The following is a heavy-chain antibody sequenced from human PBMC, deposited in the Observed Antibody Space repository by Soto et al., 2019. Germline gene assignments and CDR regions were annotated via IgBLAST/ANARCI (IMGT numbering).Heavy chain of an antibody. J-gene: IGHJ4*02. Sequence: QVQLQESGPGLVKPSETLSLTCTVSGGSISSYYWTWLRQPPGKGLEWVGYVYYSGTTYYNPSLQNRVTISVDTSKNQFSLKVKSVTAADTAIYYCARAGSTWRYFFDYWGQGSLVTVSS. CDR3: ARAGSTWRYFFDY. CDR2: VYYSGTT. CDR1: GGSISSYY. V-gene: IGHV4-59*01. D-gene: IGHD6-13*01.